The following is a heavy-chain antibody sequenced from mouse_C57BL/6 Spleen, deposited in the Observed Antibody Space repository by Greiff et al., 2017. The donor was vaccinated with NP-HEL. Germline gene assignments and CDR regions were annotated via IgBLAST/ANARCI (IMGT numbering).Heavy chain of an antibody. J-gene: IGHJ3*01. D-gene: IGHD2-4*01. V-gene: IGHV1-55*01. CDR3: ARRNYDSLAWFAY. Sequence: VQLQQSGAELVKPGASVKMSCKASGYTFTSYWITWVKQRPGQGLEWIGDIYPGSGSTNYNEKFKSKATLTVDTSSSTAYMQLSSLTSEDSAVYYCARRNYDSLAWFAYWGQGTLVTVSA. CDR2: IYPGSGST. CDR1: GYTFTSYW.